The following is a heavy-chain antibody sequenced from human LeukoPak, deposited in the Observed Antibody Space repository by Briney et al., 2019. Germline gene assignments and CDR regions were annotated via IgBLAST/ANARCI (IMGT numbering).Heavy chain of an antibody. D-gene: IGHD2-15*01. Sequence: GGSLRLLCAASGFIYSSYSMNWVRQARGRGLECVSSISSSSSYIYYADSVKGRFTISRDNAKNSLDLQMNSRIAEDTAVYYCARGPCRKGGQGTLVTVSS. CDR2: ISSSSSYI. CDR1: GFIYSSYS. CDR3: ARGPCRK. J-gene: IGHJ4*02. V-gene: IGHV3-21*01.